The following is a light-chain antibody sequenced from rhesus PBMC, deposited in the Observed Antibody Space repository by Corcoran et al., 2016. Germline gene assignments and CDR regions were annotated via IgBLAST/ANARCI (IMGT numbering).Light chain of an antibody. Sequence: DIVMTQSPDSLAVSLGERVTINCKSSQSLLYSSNNKNYLAWYQQKPGQAPKLAIYWAATRESGVPNRFSGSGSGTDFTLTISGLQAEDVAFYYCQQSYSSPFTCGPGTKLDIK. J-gene: IGKJ3*01. CDR2: WAA. CDR1: QSLLYSSNNKNY. CDR3: QQSYSSPFT. V-gene: IGKV4-1*01.